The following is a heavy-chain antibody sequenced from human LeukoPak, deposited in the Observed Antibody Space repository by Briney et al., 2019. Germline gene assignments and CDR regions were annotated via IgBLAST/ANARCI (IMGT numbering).Heavy chain of an antibody. CDR1: GYTFTSYD. CDR3: ARGLGEGNSYGYFVDDY. D-gene: IGHD5-18*01. Sequence: ASVKVSCKASGYTFTSYDINWVRQATGQGLEWMGWMNPNSGNTGYAQKFQGRVTITRNTSISTAYMELSSLRSEDTAVYYCARGLGEGNSYGYFVDDYWGQGTLVTVSS. CDR2: MNPNSGNT. J-gene: IGHJ4*02. V-gene: IGHV1-8*03.